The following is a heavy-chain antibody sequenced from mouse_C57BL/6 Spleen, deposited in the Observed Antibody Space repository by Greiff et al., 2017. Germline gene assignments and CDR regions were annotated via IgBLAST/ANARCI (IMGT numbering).Heavy chain of an antibody. CDR2: INPYNGGT. V-gene: IGHV1-19*01. J-gene: IGHJ4*01. Sequence: EVQLQQSGPVLVKPGASVKMSCKASGYTFTDYYMNWVKQSPGKSLEWIGVINPYNGGTSYNQKFKGKATLTVDKSSSTAYMELNSLTSEDSAVYYCARSTGVATGDAMDYWGQGTSVTVSA. CDR1: GYTFTDYY. CDR3: ARSTGVATGDAMDY. D-gene: IGHD1-1*01.